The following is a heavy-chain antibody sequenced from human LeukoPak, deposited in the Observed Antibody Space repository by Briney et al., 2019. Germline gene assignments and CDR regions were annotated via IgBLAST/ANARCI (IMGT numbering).Heavy chain of an antibody. D-gene: IGHD3-22*01. J-gene: IGHJ4*02. CDR2: IYYSGST. CDR1: GGSISSSSYY. V-gene: IGHV4-39*07. CDR3: ARTYDSSGYYYN. Sequence: PSETLSLTCTVSGGSISSSSYYWGWIRQPPGKGLEWIGSIYYSGSTYYNPSLKSRVTISVDTSKNQFSLKLSSVTAADTAVYYCARTYDSSGYYYNWGQGTLVTVSS.